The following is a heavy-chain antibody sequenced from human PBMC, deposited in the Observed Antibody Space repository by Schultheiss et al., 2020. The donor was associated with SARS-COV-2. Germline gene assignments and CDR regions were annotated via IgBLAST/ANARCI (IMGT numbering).Heavy chain of an antibody. J-gene: IGHJ5*02. D-gene: IGHD6-13*01. CDR1: GFTFSSYA. CDR3: ARVLLGAEANDH. CDR2: ISGSGGST. V-gene: IGHV3-21*01. Sequence: GESLKISCSASGFTFSSYAMHWVRQAPGKGLEWVSAISGSGGSTYYADSVKGRFTISRDNAKNSLYLQMNSLRAEDTAVYYCARVLLGAEANDHWGQGTRVTVSS.